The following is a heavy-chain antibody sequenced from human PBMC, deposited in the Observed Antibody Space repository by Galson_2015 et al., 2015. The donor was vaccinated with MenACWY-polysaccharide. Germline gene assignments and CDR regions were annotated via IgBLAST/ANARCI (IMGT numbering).Heavy chain of an antibody. D-gene: IGHD3-10*01. CDR1: GFTFNTFA. Sequence: SLRLSCAGSGFTFNTFAMNWDRQAPGKGLEWVALISYDGSNKYHADSVKGRFTISRNNSKNTVYLRMDSLRPEDTALYYCARGVRSFARSDYWGQGTRVTVSS. CDR3: ARGVRSFARSDY. V-gene: IGHV3-30-3*01. CDR2: ISYDGSNK. J-gene: IGHJ4*02.